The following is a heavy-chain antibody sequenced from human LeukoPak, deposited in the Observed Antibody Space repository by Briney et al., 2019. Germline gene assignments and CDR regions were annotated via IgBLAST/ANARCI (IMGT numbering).Heavy chain of an antibody. J-gene: IGHJ4*02. CDR2: IYPNSGAT. Sequence: ASVKVSCKASGYTFTGYFLNWVRQAPGQGLECMGWIYPNSGATGYAQNFQGRVTMTRDTSVSTIYMELSRLRSDDTAVYYCARDGVSTTPDFDYWGQGTLVTVSS. V-gene: IGHV1-2*02. CDR3: ARDGVSTTPDFDY. D-gene: IGHD2-8*01. CDR1: GYTFTGYF.